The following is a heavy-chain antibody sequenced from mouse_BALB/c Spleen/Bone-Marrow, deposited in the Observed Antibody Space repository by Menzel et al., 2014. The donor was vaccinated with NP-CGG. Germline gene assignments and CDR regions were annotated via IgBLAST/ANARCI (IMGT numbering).Heavy chain of an antibody. CDR3: TRRLTGSYAMDY. CDR1: GYTFTSYW. V-gene: IGHV1-69*02. J-gene: IGHJ4*01. Sequence: QVQLKHSGAELVRPGASVKLSCKASGYTFTSYWINWVKQRPGQGLEWIGNIYPSDSYTNYNQKFKDKATLTVDKSPSTAYMQLSSPTSEDSAVYYCTRRLTGSYAMDYWGQGTSVTVSS. CDR2: IYPSDSYT. D-gene: IGHD4-1*01.